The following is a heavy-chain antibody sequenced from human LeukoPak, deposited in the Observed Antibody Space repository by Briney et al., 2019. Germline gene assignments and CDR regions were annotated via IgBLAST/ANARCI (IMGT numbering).Heavy chain of an antibody. J-gene: IGHJ3*02. CDR3: ASSAYAYHDAFDI. V-gene: IGHV1-69*04. CDR2: SIPFFGIA. D-gene: IGHD3-16*01. Sequence: SVNVSCKASGGTFSSYAISWVRHAPGQGLDWMGRSIPFFGIANYAHKFQGRVTITADRSTSAAYMELSSLRSEDTAVYYCASSAYAYHDAFDIWGQGTMLTVSS. CDR1: GGTFSSYA.